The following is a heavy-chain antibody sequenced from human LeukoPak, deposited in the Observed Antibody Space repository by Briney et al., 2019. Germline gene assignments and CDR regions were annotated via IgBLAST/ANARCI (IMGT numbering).Heavy chain of an antibody. J-gene: IGHJ4*02. CDR1: GFTFSSYG. V-gene: IGHV3-30*02. CDR3: ARGSVVVAAVFPY. D-gene: IGHD2-15*01. Sequence: GGSLRLSCAASGFTFSSYGMHWVRQAPGKGLEWVAFIRYDGSNKYYADSVKGRFTISRDNAKNSLYLQMNSLRAEDTAVYYCARGSVVVAAVFPYWGQGTLVTVSS. CDR2: IRYDGSNK.